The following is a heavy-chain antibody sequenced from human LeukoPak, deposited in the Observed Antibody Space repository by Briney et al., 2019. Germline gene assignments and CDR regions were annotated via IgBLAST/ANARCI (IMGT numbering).Heavy chain of an antibody. CDR3: ARVRYSFGSIDP. Sequence: SPSETLSLTCTVSGGSISTSYWSWIRQPPGKALEWIGYIYYGGSTNYNPSLKSRVTISVEPSKDQVSLKLSSVTAADTAMYYCARVRYSFGSIDPWGQGTVVTVSS. D-gene: IGHD5-18*01. J-gene: IGHJ5*02. V-gene: IGHV4-59*01. CDR1: GGSISTSY. CDR2: IYYGGST.